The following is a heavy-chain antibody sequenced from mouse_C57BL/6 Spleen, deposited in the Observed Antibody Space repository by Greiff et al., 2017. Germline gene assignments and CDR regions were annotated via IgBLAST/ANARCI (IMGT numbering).Heavy chain of an antibody. V-gene: IGHV1-69*01. Sequence: VQLQQPGAELVMPGASVKLSCKASGYTFTSYWMHWVKQRPGQGLDWIGEIDPSDSYTNYNQKFKGKSTLTVDKTSSTAYMQLSSLTSEDSAVYYCARGDPSMDYWGQGTSVTVSS. J-gene: IGHJ4*01. D-gene: IGHD3-3*01. CDR2: IDPSDSYT. CDR1: GYTFTSYW. CDR3: ARGDPSMDY.